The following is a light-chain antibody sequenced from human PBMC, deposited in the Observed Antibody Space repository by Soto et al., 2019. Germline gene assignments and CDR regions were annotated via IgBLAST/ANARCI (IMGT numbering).Light chain of an antibody. V-gene: IGLV2-11*01. CDR1: SSDVGAYNY. Sequence: QSARTQPRSVSGSPGQSVTISCTGTSSDVGAYNYVSWYQHHPGKAPKLVIYDVTKRPSGVPDRFAGSKSGNTASLTISGLQAEDEADYYCCSYAGSSLWVFGGGTKLTVL. J-gene: IGLJ3*02. CDR2: DVT. CDR3: CSYAGSSLWV.